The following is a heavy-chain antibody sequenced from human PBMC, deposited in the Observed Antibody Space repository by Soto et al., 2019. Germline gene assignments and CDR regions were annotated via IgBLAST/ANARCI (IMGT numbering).Heavy chain of an antibody. D-gene: IGHD6-19*01. J-gene: IGHJ4*02. CDR1: GFTFDDYA. Sequence: GGSLRLSCAASGFTFDDYAMHWVRQAPGKGLEWVSGISWNSGSIGYADSVKGRFTISRDNAKNSLYLQMNSLRVEDTALYYCAKDQNLYSSGWLPSPNFDYWGQGTLVTVSS. CDR3: AKDQNLYSSGWLPSPNFDY. CDR2: ISWNSGSI. V-gene: IGHV3-9*01.